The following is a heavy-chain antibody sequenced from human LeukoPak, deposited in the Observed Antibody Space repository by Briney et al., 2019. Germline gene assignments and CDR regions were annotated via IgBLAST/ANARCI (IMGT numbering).Heavy chain of an antibody. D-gene: IGHD3-16*01. Sequence: KPSETLSLTCVVSGYSISSTYYWGWIRQPPGKGLEWIGSIYHSGSTYYNSSLKSRVTISIDTSKNQFSLKLTSVTAADTAVYYCARPFCLRQRCYFDFWGQGTLVTVSS. CDR2: IYHSGST. CDR1: GYSISSTYY. J-gene: IGHJ4*02. CDR3: ARPFCLRQRCYFDF. V-gene: IGHV4-38-2*01.